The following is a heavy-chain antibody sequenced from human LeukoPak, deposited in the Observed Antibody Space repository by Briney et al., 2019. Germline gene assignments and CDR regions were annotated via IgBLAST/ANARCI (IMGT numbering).Heavy chain of an antibody. CDR1: GFTFSSYG. J-gene: IGHJ4*02. CDR2: IRYDGSNK. CDR3: ARGGGVRGFFDWFLD. V-gene: IGHV3-30*02. Sequence: GGSLRLSCAASGFTFSSYGMHWVRQAPGKGLEWVAFIRYDGSNKYYADSVKGRFTISRDNSKNTLYLEMNSLRAEDTAVYYCARGGGVRGFFDWFLDWGQGILVTVSS. D-gene: IGHD3-9*01.